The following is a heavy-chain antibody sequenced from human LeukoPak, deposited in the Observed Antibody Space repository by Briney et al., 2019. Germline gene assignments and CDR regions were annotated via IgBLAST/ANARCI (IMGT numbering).Heavy chain of an antibody. CDR2: ISFSSTTI. CDR3: ARVPHDYSDYVAY. Sequence: GGSLRLSCVASGFSFDTYSMNWFRQAPGKGLEWVAYISFSSTTIFYADFVKGRFTISRDNAQNSLYLQMSSLRAEDTAVYYCARVPHDYSDYVAYWGQGTLVTVSS. V-gene: IGHV3-48*04. D-gene: IGHD4-11*01. CDR1: GFSFDTYS. J-gene: IGHJ4*02.